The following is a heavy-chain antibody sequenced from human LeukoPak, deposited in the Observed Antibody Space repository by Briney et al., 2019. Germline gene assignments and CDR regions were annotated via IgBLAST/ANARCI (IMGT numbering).Heavy chain of an antibody. CDR1: GFTFSSYS. Sequence: GGSLRLSCAASGFTFSSYSMNWVRQAPGKGLEWVSYISSSSSTIYYADSVKGRFTISRDNAKNSLYLQMNSLRAEDTAVYYCARAELYGFDHWGQGTLVTVSS. D-gene: IGHD2-8*01. V-gene: IGHV3-48*01. CDR3: ARAELYGFDH. CDR2: ISSSSSTI. J-gene: IGHJ5*02.